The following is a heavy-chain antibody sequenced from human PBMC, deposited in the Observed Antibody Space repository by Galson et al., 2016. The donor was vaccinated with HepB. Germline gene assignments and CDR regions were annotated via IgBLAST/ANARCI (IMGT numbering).Heavy chain of an antibody. CDR3: ARTPRYCRGDGFECFDI. V-gene: IGHV2-70*11. CDR1: GFSLRTNGMC. Sequence: PALVNPTQTLTLTCTFSGFSLRTNGMCVSWIRQPPGKALEWLARIDWDNNEYRSPSLRTRLTISKDTSKNQVVLTMTNLDPEDTATYYCARTPRYCRGDGFECFDIWGQGTMVTVSS. J-gene: IGHJ3*02. D-gene: IGHD2-21*01. CDR2: IDWDNNE.